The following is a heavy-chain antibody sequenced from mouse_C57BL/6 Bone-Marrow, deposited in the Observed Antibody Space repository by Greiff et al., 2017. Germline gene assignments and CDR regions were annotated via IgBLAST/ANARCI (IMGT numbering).Heavy chain of an antibody. CDR1: GYTFTSYW. CDR3: ARRKGY. CDR2: LHPDSGST. V-gene: IGHV1-64*01. J-gene: IGHJ2*01. Sequence: QVQLQQPGAELVKPGASVKLSCKASGYTFTSYWMPWVQQTPGQGLEWIGMLHPDSGSTNDTEKFKSQATLTVDKSSITGYMQLSSLTSEDSAVYYCARRKGYWGQGTTLTVSS.